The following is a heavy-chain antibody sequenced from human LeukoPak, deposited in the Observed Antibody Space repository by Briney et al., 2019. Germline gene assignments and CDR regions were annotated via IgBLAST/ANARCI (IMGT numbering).Heavy chain of an antibody. V-gene: IGHV3-48*03. CDR1: GFTFSSYE. J-gene: IGHJ5*02. Sequence: GGSLRLSCAASGFTFSSYEMNWVRQAPGQGLEWVSYISSSGSTIYYADSVKGRFTISRDNAKNSLYLQMNSLRAEDTAVYYCARAEENYYDSSGINWFDPWGQGTLVTVSS. CDR3: ARAEENYYDSSGINWFDP. D-gene: IGHD3-22*01. CDR2: ISSSGSTI.